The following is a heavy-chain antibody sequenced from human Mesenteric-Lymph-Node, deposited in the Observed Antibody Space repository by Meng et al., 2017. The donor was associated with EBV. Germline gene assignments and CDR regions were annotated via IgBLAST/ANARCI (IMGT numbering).Heavy chain of an antibody. Sequence: QVHRVQYGSVVKEPGASVMFSCKASGYSFSNHYIHWVRQAPGQGLEWMGIINSDDGDTNYTQKFQGRVTMTRDTSTTTVYMELTSLTSEDTAVYYCVRADDQDFDYWGQGALVTVSS. CDR3: VRADDQDFDY. CDR2: INSDDGDT. J-gene: IGHJ4*02. V-gene: IGHV1-46*01. D-gene: IGHD1-1*01. CDR1: GYSFSNHY.